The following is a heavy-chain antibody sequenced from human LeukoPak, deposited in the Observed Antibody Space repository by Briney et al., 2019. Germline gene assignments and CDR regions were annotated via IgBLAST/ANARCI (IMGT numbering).Heavy chain of an antibody. CDR2: IYYSGST. Sequence: PSETLSLTCTVSGGFISSYYWSWIRQPPGKGLEWIGYIYYSGSTNYNPSLKSRVTISVDTSKNQFSLKLSSVTAADTAVYYCARGPGDYFDYWGQGTLVTVSS. CDR1: GGFISSYY. D-gene: IGHD3-10*01. V-gene: IGHV4-59*01. J-gene: IGHJ4*02. CDR3: ARGPGDYFDY.